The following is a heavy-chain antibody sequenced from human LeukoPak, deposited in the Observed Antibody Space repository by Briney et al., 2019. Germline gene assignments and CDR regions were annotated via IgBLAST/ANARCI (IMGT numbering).Heavy chain of an antibody. J-gene: IGHJ4*02. CDR1: GYSFTSYW. CDR3: ARRYFDWLSNQYYFDY. Sequence: ESLKISCKGSGYSFTSYWIGWVRQMPGKGLEWMGIIYPGDSDTRYSPSFQGQVTISADKSISTAYLQWSSLKASDTAVYYCARRYFDWLSNQYYFDYWGQGTLVTVSS. CDR2: IYPGDSDT. D-gene: IGHD3-9*01. V-gene: IGHV5-51*01.